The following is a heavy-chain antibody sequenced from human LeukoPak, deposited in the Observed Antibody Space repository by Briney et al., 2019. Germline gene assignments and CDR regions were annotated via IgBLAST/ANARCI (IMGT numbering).Heavy chain of an antibody. V-gene: IGHV3-21*01. Sequence: GGFLRLSCAASGFTFSSYAMNWVRQAPGKGLEWVSSISASSAYMYYAASVKGRHTISRDNAKNSLYLQMNSLRAEDTAVYYCARDFSETLGVWGQGTLVTVSS. D-gene: IGHD3-10*01. CDR2: ISASSAYM. CDR3: ARDFSETLGV. CDR1: GFTFSSYA. J-gene: IGHJ4*02.